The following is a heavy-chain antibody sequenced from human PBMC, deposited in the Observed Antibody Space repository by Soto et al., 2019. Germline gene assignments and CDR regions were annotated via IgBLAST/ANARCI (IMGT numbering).Heavy chain of an antibody. CDR2: TYYRSKWYN. V-gene: IGHV6-1*01. J-gene: IGHJ6*02. D-gene: IGHD6-13*01. CDR1: GDSVSSNSAA. CDR3: ARFRGESHSSSWYVGYYYYGMDV. Sequence: KQSQTLSLTCAISGDSVSSNSAAWNWIRQSPSRGLEWLGRTYYRSKWYNDYAVSVKSRITINPDTSKNQFSLQLNSVTPEDTAVYYCARFRGESHSSSWYVGYYYYGMDVWGQGTTVTVSS.